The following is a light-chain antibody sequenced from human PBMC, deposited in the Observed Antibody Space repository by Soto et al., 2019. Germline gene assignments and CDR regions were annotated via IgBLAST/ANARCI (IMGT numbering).Light chain of an antibody. CDR1: SSDVGGYTY. CDR3: SSYTSTSTLYV. V-gene: IGLV2-14*03. CDR2: DVS. J-gene: IGLJ1*01. Sequence: QSALTQPASVSGSPGQSITISCTGTSSDVGGYTYVSWFQQYPGDVPKLIISDVSNRPSGISSRFSGSKSGNTASLTISGLQAEDEADYYCSSYTSTSTLYVFGTGTQLTVL.